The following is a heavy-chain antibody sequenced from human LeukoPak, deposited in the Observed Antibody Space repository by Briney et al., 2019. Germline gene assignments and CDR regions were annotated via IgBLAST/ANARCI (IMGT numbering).Heavy chain of an antibody. J-gene: IGHJ4*02. CDR1: GYTLTELS. CDR3: ASRGYSSGWYEYYFDY. CDR2: FDPEDGET. V-gene: IGHV1-24*01. D-gene: IGHD6-19*01. Sequence: ASVKVSCKVSGYTLTELSMHWVRQAPGKGLEWMGGFDPEDGETIYAQKFQGRVTMTEDTSTDTAYMEPSSLRSEDTAVYYCASRGYSSGWYEYYFDYWGQGTLVTVSS.